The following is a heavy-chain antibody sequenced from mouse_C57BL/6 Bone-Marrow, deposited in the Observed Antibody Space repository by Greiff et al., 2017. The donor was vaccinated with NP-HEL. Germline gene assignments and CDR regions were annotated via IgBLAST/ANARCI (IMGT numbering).Heavy chain of an antibody. D-gene: IGHD2-12*01. CDR2: ISSGSSTI. Sequence: EVKLVESGGGLVKPGGSLKLSCAASGFTFSDYGMHWVRQAPEKGLEWVAYISSGSSTIYYADTVKGRFTISRDNAKNTLFLQMTSLRSEDTAMYYCARNSLYYFDYWGQGTTLTVSS. CDR3: ARNSLYYFDY. J-gene: IGHJ2*01. CDR1: GFTFSDYG. V-gene: IGHV5-17*01.